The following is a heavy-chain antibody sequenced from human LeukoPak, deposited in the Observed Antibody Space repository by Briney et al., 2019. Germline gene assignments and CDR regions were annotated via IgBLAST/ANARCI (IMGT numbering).Heavy chain of an antibody. CDR1: GFTFSSYG. Sequence: PGGSLRLSSAASGFTFSSYGMHWVRQAPGKGLGWVAVISYDGSNKYYADSVKGRFTISRDNSKNTLYLQMNSLRAEDTAVYYCAKCGIPTYYYYMDVWGKGTTVTVSS. V-gene: IGHV3-30*18. J-gene: IGHJ6*03. D-gene: IGHD1-14*01. CDR3: AKCGIPTYYYYMDV. CDR2: ISYDGSNK.